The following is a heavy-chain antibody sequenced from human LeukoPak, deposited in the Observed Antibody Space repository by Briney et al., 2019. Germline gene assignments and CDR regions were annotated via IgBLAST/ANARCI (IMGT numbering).Heavy chain of an antibody. J-gene: IGHJ4*02. Sequence: RPGGSLRPSCAASGFTFSSYSMNWVRQAPGKGLEWVSSISSSSSYIYYADSVKGRFTISRDNAKNSLYLQMNSLRAEDTAVYYCAREYYGDYGLPDYWGQGTLVTVSS. V-gene: IGHV3-21*01. CDR2: ISSSSSYI. D-gene: IGHD4-17*01. CDR1: GFTFSSYS. CDR3: AREYYGDYGLPDY.